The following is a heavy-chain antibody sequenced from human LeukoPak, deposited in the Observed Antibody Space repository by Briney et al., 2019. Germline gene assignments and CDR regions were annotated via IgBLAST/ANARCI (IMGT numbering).Heavy chain of an antibody. J-gene: IGHJ4*02. D-gene: IGHD6-6*01. Sequence: GASVKVSCKASGYTFTSYDINWVRQATAQGLEWMGWMNPNSGNTGYAQKFQGRVTITRNTSISTAYMELSSLRSEDTAVYYCARRVYSSSSGFDYWGQGTLVTVSS. V-gene: IGHV1-8*03. CDR1: GYTFTSYD. CDR2: MNPNSGNT. CDR3: ARRVYSSSSGFDY.